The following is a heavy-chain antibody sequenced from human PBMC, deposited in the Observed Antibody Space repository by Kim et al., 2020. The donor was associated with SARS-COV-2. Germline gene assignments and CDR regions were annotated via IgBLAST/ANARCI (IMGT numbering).Heavy chain of an antibody. CDR2: IRSDESKR. CDR1: GFTFSHFA. CDR3: ARNYGSETMIGDV. D-gene: IGHD3-10*01. J-gene: IGHJ3*01. Sequence: GGSLRLSCTASGFTFSHFAMHWVRQAPGKGLEWVAVIRSDESKRYYAESVKDRFTISRDNSKNTLYLQMNSLRAEDTAIYFCARNYGSETMIGDVWGLGTVVTVSS. V-gene: IGHV3-33*01.